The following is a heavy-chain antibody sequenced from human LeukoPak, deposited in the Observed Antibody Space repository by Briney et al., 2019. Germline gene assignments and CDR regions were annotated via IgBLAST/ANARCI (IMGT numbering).Heavy chain of an antibody. Sequence: KPSETLSLPCPVSGGSISSYYWSWIRQSPGKGVEWIGYIYYTGSNNYNPSLKSRVTISVDTSKNTFSLKVNSVTAADTAVYYCARRSAGGWRYFDFWGQGTLVIVSS. V-gene: IGHV4-59*08. J-gene: IGHJ4*02. D-gene: IGHD6-19*01. CDR2: IYYTGSN. CDR3: ARRSAGGWRYFDF. CDR1: GGSISSYY.